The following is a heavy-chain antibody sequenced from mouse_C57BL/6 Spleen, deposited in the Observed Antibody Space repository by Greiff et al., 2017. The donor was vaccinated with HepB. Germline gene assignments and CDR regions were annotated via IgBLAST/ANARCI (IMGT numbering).Heavy chain of an antibody. CDR3: ARDIGDPYYFDY. CDR2: ISYDGSN. J-gene: IGHJ2*01. Sequence: EVQLQQSGPGLVKPSQSLSLTCSVTGYSITSGYYWNWIRQFPGNKLEWMGYISYDGSNNYNPSLKNRISITRDTSKNQFFLKLNSVTTEDTATYYCARDIGDPYYFDYWGQGTTLTVSS. CDR1: GYSITSGYY. D-gene: IGHD2-14*01. V-gene: IGHV3-6*01.